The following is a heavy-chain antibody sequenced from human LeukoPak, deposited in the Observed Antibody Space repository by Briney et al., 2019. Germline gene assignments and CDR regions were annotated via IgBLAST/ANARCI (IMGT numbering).Heavy chain of an antibody. D-gene: IGHD4-11*01. CDR1: GYTLTSYG. Sequence: GASVKVSCKASGYTLTSYGISWVRQAPGQGLEWMGWISAYNGNTNYAQKLQGRVTMTTDTSTSTAYMELRSLRSDDTAVYYCARDPVPARATVTTVTGFDPWGQGTLVTVSS. V-gene: IGHV1-18*01. J-gene: IGHJ5*02. CDR2: ISAYNGNT. CDR3: ARDPVPARATVTTVTGFDP.